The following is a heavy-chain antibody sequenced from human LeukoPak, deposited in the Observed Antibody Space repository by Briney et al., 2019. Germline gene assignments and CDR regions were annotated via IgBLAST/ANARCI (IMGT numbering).Heavy chain of an antibody. D-gene: IGHD3-22*01. CDR3: AKVSHYYDSSGYVDY. V-gene: IGHV3-23*01. CDR2: ISGSGGST. CDR1: GFTFSSYA. J-gene: IGHJ4*02. Sequence: PGGSLRLSCAASGFTFSSYAMSWVRQAPGKGLEWVSAISGSGGSTYYADSVKGRFTIFRDKSKNTLYLQMNSLRAEDTAVYYCAKVSHYYDSSGYVDYWGQGTLVTVSS.